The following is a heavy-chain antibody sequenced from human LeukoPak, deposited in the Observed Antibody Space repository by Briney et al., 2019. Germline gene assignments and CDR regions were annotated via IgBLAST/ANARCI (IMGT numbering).Heavy chain of an antibody. D-gene: IGHD6-19*01. Sequence: GDSLKISCKCSEDTFTGYWIGCVRQMPGKGLEWMGIIYPVDSDTRYSPSFQGQVTISADKSINTAHLQWSTLNASDTATYYCARLTGYSSGRYIDYWGQGTLVTVSS. J-gene: IGHJ4*02. V-gene: IGHV5-51*01. CDR1: EDTFTGYW. CDR3: ARLTGYSSGRYIDY. CDR2: IYPVDSDT.